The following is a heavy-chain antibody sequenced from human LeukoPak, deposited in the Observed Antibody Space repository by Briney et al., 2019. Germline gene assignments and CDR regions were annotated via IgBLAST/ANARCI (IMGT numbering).Heavy chain of an antibody. D-gene: IGHD1-14*01. CDR3: TTELDVRPNHY. J-gene: IGHJ4*02. CDR1: GLTFSNAW. Sequence: GGSLRLSCAASGLTFSNAWMSWVRPAPGKGLEWVGRIKRKSDGGTTDYAAPVKDRFTISRDDSKNTLYLQMNSLKSEDTAVYYCTTELDVRPNHYWGQGTLVTVSS. V-gene: IGHV3-15*01. CDR2: IKRKSDGGTT.